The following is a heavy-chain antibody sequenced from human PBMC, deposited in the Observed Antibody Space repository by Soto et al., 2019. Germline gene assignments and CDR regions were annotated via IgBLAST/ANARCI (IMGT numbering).Heavy chain of an antibody. Sequence: GESLKISCKGSGYSFTSYWISWVRQMPGKGLEWMGRIDPSDSYTNYSPSFQGHVTISADKSISTAYLQWSSLKASDTAMYYCASQYYDFWSGSYYYYGMDVWGQGTTGTVS. CDR1: GYSFTSYW. CDR3: ASQYYDFWSGSYYYYGMDV. J-gene: IGHJ6*02. V-gene: IGHV5-10-1*01. D-gene: IGHD3-3*01. CDR2: IDPSDSYT.